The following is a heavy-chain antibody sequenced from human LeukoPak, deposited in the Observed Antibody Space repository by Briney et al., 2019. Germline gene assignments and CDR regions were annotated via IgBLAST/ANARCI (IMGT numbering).Heavy chain of an antibody. CDR2: FYPGDSDT. CDR1: GYSFTSYW. CDR3: ARQDAHYYDRSGYYDY. V-gene: IGHV5-51*01. D-gene: IGHD3-22*01. Sequence: GEPLKLSSKGSGYSFTSYWIGWVRQMPGKGLEGMGNFYPGDSDTRHSPSFQGQVTISADESISTAYLQWSSLKASDTAMYYCARQDAHYYDRSGYYDYWGQGTLVTVSS. J-gene: IGHJ4*02.